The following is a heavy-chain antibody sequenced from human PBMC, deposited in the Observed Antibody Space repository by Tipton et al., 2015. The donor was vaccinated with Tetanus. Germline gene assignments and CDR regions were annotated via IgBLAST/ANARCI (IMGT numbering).Heavy chain of an antibody. D-gene: IGHD3-22*01. V-gene: IGHV3-21*01. Sequence: SLRLSCAASGFAFSSYTLNWVRQAPGKGLEWVSSISIRSSYKYYADSVKGRFTISRDDAKNSVYLQMNSLRAGDTAVYYCARVDPFDGRGYGGAFDIWGHGAMVTVSS. J-gene: IGHJ3*02. CDR2: ISIRSSYK. CDR1: GFAFSSYT. CDR3: ARVDPFDGRGYGGAFDI.